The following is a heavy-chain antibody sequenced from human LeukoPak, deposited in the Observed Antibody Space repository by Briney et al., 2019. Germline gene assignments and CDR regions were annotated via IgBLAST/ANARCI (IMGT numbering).Heavy chain of an antibody. J-gene: IGHJ4*02. CDR3: AKITGDLEGY. CDR1: GFTFSDYA. CDR2: ISGSGAGT. V-gene: IGHV3-23*01. Sequence: GGSLRLSCAASGFTFSDYAMSWVRQAPGKGLEWGSAISGSGAGTYYTDSVKGRFTISRDKSKNALNLQMNSLRAEDTAVYYGAKITGDLEGYWGQGTLVTVSS. D-gene: IGHD7-27*01.